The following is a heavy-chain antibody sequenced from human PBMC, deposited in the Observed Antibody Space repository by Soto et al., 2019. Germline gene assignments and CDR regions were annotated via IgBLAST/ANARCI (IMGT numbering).Heavy chain of an antibody. CDR3: ACLAWFGDPVPPFDC. CDR1: GLTFSTYA. V-gene: IGHV3-23*01. Sequence: PGGSLRLSCAASGLTFSTYAMAWVRQAPGKGLEWVSGISGSAVSTNHADSVKGRFIISRDNSKNMVYLQMNSLRAEDTAVYYCACLAWFGDPVPPFDCWGQGTVVTVSS. CDR2: ISGSAVST. J-gene: IGHJ4*02. D-gene: IGHD3-10*01.